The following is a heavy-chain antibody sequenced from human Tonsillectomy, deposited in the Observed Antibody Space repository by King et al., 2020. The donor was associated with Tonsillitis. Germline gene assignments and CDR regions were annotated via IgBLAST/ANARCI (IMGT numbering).Heavy chain of an antibody. D-gene: IGHD1-7*01. V-gene: IGHV1-2*02. CDR3: ARVVIRGNWKYGCDAFDI. J-gene: IGHJ3*02. CDR2: INPDRGGT. CDR1: GYTFTCYY. Sequence: VQLVQSGAEVKKPGASVKVSCKSSGYTFTCYYLHWVRQAPGQGLEWMGWINPDRGGTNSAQNFHGRVTLTMDTANNPAHMELGRLRSDDTAVYYCARVVIRGNWKYGCDAFDIWGQGTLVTVSS.